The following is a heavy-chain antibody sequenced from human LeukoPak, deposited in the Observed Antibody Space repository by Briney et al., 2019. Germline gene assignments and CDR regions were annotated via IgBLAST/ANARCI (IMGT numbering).Heavy chain of an antibody. J-gene: IGHJ4*02. CDR1: GFSFSRYW. CDR2: IGSSSSYI. D-gene: IGHD1/OR15-1a*01. Sequence: KPGGSLRLSCAASGFSFSRYWMSWVRQAPGKGLEWVASIGSSSSYIYFANSVRGRFSISRDNAKNSLYLQMNSLRAEDTAVYYCAKDSPSRTATTEVPVDYWGQGTLVTVSS. V-gene: IGHV3-21*01. CDR3: AKDSPSRTATTEVPVDY.